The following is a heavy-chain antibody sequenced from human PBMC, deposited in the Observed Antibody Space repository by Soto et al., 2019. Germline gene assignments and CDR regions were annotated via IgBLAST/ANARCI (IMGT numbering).Heavy chain of an antibody. D-gene: IGHD3-22*01. V-gene: IGHV4-39*01. CDR2: IYYSGST. CDR1: GGSISSSSYY. CDR3: ARNPYFPYYYDSSGYYYFDY. Sequence: PSETLSLTCTVSGGSISSSSYYWGWIRQPPGKGPEWIGSIYYSGSTYYNPSLKSRVTISVDTSKNQFSLKLSSVTAADTAVYYCARNPYFPYYYDSSGYYYFDYWGQGTLVTVSS. J-gene: IGHJ4*02.